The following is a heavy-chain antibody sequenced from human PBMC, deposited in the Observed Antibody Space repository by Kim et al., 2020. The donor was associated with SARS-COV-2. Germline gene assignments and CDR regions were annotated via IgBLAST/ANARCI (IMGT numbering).Heavy chain of an antibody. V-gene: IGHV1-46*01. Sequence: ASVKVSCKASGYTFTSYYMHWVRQAPGQGLEWMGIINPSGGSTSYAQKFQGRVTMTRDTSTSTVYMELSSLRSEDTAVYYCARVYCSSTSCYGVTGMDVWGQGTTVTVSS. D-gene: IGHD2-2*01. CDR3: ARVYCSSTSCYGVTGMDV. CDR2: INPSGGST. J-gene: IGHJ6*02. CDR1: GYTFTSYY.